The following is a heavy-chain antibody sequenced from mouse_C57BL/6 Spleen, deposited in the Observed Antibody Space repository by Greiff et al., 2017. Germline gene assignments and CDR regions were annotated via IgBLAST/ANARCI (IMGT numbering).Heavy chain of an antibody. CDR3: ARSQNYYGSSYPGY. J-gene: IGHJ2*01. Sequence: VQLQQPGAELVRPGSSVKLSCKASGYTFTSYWMDWVKQRPGQGLEWIGNIYPSDSETHYNQKFKDKATLTVDKSSSPAYMQLSSLTSEDSAVYYCARSQNYYGSSYPGYWGQGTTLTVSS. CDR2: IYPSDSET. V-gene: IGHV1-61*01. CDR1: GYTFTSYW. D-gene: IGHD1-1*01.